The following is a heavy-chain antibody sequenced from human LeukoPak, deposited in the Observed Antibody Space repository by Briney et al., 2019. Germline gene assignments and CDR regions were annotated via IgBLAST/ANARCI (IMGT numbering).Heavy chain of an antibody. V-gene: IGHV5-51*01. CDR1: GYSFTSYW. Sequence: ESRKISCKGSGYSFTSYWIVWVRQMPGKGLDWMGIIYPGDSDTRYSPSFQGQVTISADKSISTAYLQWSSLKAQDNVRYYCGIIVGPPQRNWFVRWRQGRQVTVSS. D-gene: IGHD1-26*01. CDR2: IYPGDSDT. J-gene: IGHJ5*02. CDR3: GIIVGPPQRNWFVR.